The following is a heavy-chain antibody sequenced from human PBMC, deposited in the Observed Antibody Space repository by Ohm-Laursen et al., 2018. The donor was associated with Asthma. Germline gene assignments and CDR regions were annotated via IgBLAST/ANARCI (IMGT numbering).Heavy chain of an antibody. Sequence: SLRLSWAASGFTCSSYSMNWVRQAPGKGLEWVSYISSSSSTIYYADSVKGRFTISRDNAKNSLYLQMNSLRAEDTAVYYCARDDSGSGLLRYYFDYWGQGTLVTVSS. CDR2: ISSSSSTI. J-gene: IGHJ4*02. CDR3: ARDDSGSGLLRYYFDY. CDR1: GFTCSSYS. D-gene: IGHD6-19*01. V-gene: IGHV3-48*01.